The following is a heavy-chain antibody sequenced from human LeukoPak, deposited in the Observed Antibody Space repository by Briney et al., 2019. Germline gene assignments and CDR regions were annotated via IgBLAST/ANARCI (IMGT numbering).Heavy chain of an antibody. CDR1: GGSISSSNW. CDR3: ARDPSGVVGALLDY. J-gene: IGHJ4*02. V-gene: IGHV4-4*02. CDR2: IYHSGST. Sequence: SETLSLTCAVSGGSISSSNWWSWVRQPPGKGLEWIGEIYHSGSTNYNPSLKSRITISVDTSKNQFSLKLSSVTAADTAVYYCARDPSGVVGALLDYWGQGTLVTVSS. D-gene: IGHD1-26*01.